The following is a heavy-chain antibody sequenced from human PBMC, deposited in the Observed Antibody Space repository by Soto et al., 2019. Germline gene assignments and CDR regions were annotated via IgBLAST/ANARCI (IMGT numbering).Heavy chain of an antibody. J-gene: IGHJ6*03. V-gene: IGHV3-21*01. Sequence: PGGSLRLSCAASGFTFSSYSMNWVRQAPGKGLEWVSSISSSSSYIYYADSVKGRFTISRDNAKNSLYLQMNSLRAEDTAVYYCARRKRYGSGRDTNYYYMDVWGKGTTVTVSS. CDR2: ISSSSSYI. CDR3: ARRKRYGSGRDTNYYYMDV. D-gene: IGHD3-10*01. CDR1: GFTFSSYS.